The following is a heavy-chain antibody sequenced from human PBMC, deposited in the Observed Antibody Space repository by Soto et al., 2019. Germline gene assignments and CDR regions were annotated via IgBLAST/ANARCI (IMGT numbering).Heavy chain of an antibody. CDR2: IYHSGST. CDR3: ARQRTSVVTQAYFDV. D-gene: IGHD2-21*02. J-gene: IGHJ4*02. V-gene: IGHV4-30-2*03. CDR1: GCSISSGGYS. Sequence: TLYITCAVSGCSISSGGYSWSWIRQPPGKGLEWIGYIYHSGSTYYNPSLKSRVSMSIDTSKDQFSLKLKSVTAADTALYFCARQRTSVVTQAYFDVWGPGSLVTVSS.